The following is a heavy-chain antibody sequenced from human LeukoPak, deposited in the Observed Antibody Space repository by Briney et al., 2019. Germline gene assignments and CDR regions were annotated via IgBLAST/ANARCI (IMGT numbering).Heavy chain of an antibody. V-gene: IGHV1-69*06. J-gene: IGHJ3*02. CDR3: ARVFGSGRYGLGAFDI. CDR1: GGTFSSYA. Sequence: GASVKVSCKASGGTFSSYALSWVRQAPGQGLEWMGGIIPIFGAANYAQKFQGRVTITADKSTGTAYMELSSLRSEDTAVYYCARVFGSGRYGLGAFDIWGQGTMVTVSS. D-gene: IGHD2-15*01. CDR2: IIPIFGAA.